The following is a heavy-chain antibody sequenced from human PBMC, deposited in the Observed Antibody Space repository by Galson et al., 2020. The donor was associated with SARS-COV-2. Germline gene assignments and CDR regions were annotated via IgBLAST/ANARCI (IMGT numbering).Heavy chain of an antibody. CDR2: IHTSGST. V-gene: IGHV4-61*02. Sequence: SETLSLTCSVSGGSISSGSYYWSWIRQPAGKGLEWIGRIHTSGSTTYNPSLKSRVTISIDTSKNQFSLNLSSVTAADTAVYYCARDRFLGYLDYWCQGTLVTVSS. D-gene: IGHD3-16*01. CDR1: GGSISSGSYY. J-gene: IGHJ4*02. CDR3: ARDRFLGYLDY.